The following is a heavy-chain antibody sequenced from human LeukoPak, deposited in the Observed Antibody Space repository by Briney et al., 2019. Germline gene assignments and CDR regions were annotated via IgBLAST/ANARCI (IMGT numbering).Heavy chain of an antibody. CDR3: ASTIRTGEWELLLFDY. CDR2: IIPIFGTA. J-gene: IGHJ4*02. Sequence: ASVTVSCTASGGTFSSYAISWVRQAPGQGLEWMGGIIPIFGTANYAQKFQGRVTITADESTSTAYMELSSLRSEDTAVYYCASTIRTGEWELLLFDYWGQGTLVTVSS. CDR1: GGTFSSYA. V-gene: IGHV1-69*13. D-gene: IGHD1-26*01.